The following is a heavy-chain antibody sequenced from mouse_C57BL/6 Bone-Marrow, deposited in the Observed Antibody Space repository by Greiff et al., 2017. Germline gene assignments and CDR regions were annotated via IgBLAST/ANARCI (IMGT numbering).Heavy chain of an antibody. CDR2: ISDGGSYT. V-gene: IGHV5-4*01. D-gene: IGHD2-4*01. CDR1: GFTFSSYA. J-gene: IGHJ3*01. CDR3: ARDPYDYFAWFAD. Sequence: EVMLVESGGGLVKPGGSLKLSCAASGFTFSSYAMSWVRQTPEKRLEWVATISDGGSYTYYPDNVKGRFTISRDNAKNNLYLQMSHLKSEDTAMYYCARDPYDYFAWFADWGQGTLVTVSA.